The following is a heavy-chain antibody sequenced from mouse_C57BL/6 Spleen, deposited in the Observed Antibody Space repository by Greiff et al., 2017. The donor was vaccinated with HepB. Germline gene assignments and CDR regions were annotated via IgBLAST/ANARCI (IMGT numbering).Heavy chain of an antibody. V-gene: IGHV1-52*01. J-gene: IGHJ4*01. CDR1: GYTFTSYW. Sequence: VQLQQSGAELVRPGSSVKLSCKASGYTFTSYWMHWVKQRPIQGLEWIGNIDPSDSETHYNQKFKDKATLTVDKSSSTAYMQLSSLTSEDSSVYYCARWGDIGLRRGFYAMDYWGQGTSVTVSS. CDR2: IDPSDSET. CDR3: ARWGDIGLRRGFYAMDY. D-gene: IGHD2-4*01.